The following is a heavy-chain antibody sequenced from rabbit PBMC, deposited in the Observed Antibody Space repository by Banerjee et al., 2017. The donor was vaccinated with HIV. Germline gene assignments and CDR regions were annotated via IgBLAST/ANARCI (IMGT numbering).Heavy chain of an antibody. CDR1: GFSFSSSYY. D-gene: IGHD1-1*01. CDR3: ARTYGIGSGSYGNL. Sequence: QSLEESGGDLVKPGASLTLTCTASGFSFSSSYYMCWVRQAPGKGPEWIACIYTGSGSIYYASWAKGRFTISKTSSTTVTLQMTSLAAADTATYFCARTYGIGSGSYGNLWGPGTLVTVS. V-gene: IGHV1S40*01. J-gene: IGHJ4*01. CDR2: IYTGSGSI.